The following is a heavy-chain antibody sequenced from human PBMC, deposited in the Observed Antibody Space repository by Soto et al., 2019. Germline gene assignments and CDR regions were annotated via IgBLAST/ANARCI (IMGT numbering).Heavy chain of an antibody. Sequence: QVQLQESGPGLVKPSEALSLTCTVSGGSISSYYWSWIRQPPGKGLEWIGYIYYSGSTNNPPSLKGRLTISVDTSKNQFSLKLSPVTGADTAVYYSARPYGYSFDYWGQGTLVTVSS. J-gene: IGHJ4*02. CDR3: ARPYGYSFDY. CDR2: IYYSGST. CDR1: GGSISSYY. D-gene: IGHD1-1*01. V-gene: IGHV4-59*08.